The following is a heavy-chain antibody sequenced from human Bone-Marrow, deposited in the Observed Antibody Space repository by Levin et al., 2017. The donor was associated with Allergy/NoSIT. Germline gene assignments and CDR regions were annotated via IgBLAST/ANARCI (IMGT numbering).Heavy chain of an antibody. CDR1: GGSISSYY. D-gene: IGHD6-13*01. CDR3: ARGITGHSSSWDY. V-gene: IGHV4-59*01. Sequence: PSETLSLTCTVSGGSISSYYWNWIRQPPGKGLEWIGYIYYSGSTNYNPSLKSRVTISVDTSKNQFSLRLSSVTAADTAVYYCARGITGHSSSWDYWGQGTLVTVSS. CDR2: IYYSGST. J-gene: IGHJ4*02.